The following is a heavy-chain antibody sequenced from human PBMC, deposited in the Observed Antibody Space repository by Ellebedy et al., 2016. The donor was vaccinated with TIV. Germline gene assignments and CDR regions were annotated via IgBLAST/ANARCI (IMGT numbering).Heavy chain of an antibody. CDR2: INPNSGGT. Sequence: AALVKVSCKASGYTFTDYYVHWVRQAPGQGLEWMGWINPNSGGTIYAQKFQGRVTMTRDTSISTAYMELSRLKSDDTAVYYCARYISEYTSSWFNWFDPWGQGTLVTVSS. CDR3: ARYISEYTSSWFNWFDP. V-gene: IGHV1-2*02. CDR1: GYTFTDYY. J-gene: IGHJ5*02. D-gene: IGHD6-13*01.